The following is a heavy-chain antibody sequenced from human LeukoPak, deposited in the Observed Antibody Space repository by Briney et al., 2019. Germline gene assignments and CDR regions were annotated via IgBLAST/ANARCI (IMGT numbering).Heavy chain of an antibody. V-gene: IGHV3-23*01. CDR1: GGSISSGGYS. CDR2: ISGNGAYT. CDR3: AKLGGGSCPSRCWFDP. D-gene: IGHD2-15*01. Sequence: ETLSLTCAVSGGSISSGGYSWSWVRQAPGKGLEWVSRISGNGAYTYYADSVQGRFTISRDNSQNTLNLQMTSLRAEDTAIYYCAKLGGGSCPSRCWFDPWGQGTLVTVSS. J-gene: IGHJ5*02.